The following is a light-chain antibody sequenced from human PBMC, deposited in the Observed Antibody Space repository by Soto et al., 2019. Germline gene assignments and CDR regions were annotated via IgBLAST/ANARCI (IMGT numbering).Light chain of an antibody. V-gene: IGKV1-39*01. Sequence: DIQMTQSPSSLSASVGDRVTITCRASQSIGRYLNWYQQKPGKAPKLLIYAASNLQSGVPSRFSGSGSRTEFTLSISSLQPEDFATYYCQQSYSTLMYTFGQGTKLEIK. CDR2: AAS. CDR3: QQSYSTLMYT. CDR1: QSIGRY. J-gene: IGKJ2*01.